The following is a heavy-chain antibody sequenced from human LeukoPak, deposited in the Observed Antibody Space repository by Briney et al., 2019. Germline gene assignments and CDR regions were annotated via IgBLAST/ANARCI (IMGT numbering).Heavy chain of an antibody. J-gene: IGHJ4*02. CDR3: ARGAGYYDTIDY. D-gene: IGHD3-22*01. Sequence: SETLSLTCTLSVDSLSSLYERCTRHSTERGREWIGYISYSGSTNNNPSLKSRVTISVDTSKNQFSLKLSSVTAADTAVYYCARGAGYYDTIDYWGQGTLVTVSS. V-gene: IGHV4-59*11. CDR2: ISYSGST. CDR1: VDSLSSLY.